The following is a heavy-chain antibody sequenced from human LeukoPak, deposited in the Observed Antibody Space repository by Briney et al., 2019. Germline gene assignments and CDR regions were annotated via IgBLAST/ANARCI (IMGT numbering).Heavy chain of an antibody. CDR3: AKDYRRWHYYDSSGQPFDY. Sequence: GGSLRLSCAASGFTFSSYGMHWARQAPGKGLEWVAFIRYDGSNKYYADSVKGRFTISRDNSKNTLYLQMNSLRAEDTAVYYCAKDYRRWHYYDSSGQPFDYWGQGTLVTVSS. J-gene: IGHJ4*02. CDR2: IRYDGSNK. D-gene: IGHD3-22*01. CDR1: GFTFSSYG. V-gene: IGHV3-30*02.